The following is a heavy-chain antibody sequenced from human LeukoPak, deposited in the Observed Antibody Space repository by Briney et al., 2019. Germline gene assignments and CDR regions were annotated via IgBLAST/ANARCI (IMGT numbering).Heavy chain of an antibody. Sequence: GGSLRLSCAASGFTVSSNYMSWVRQAPGKGLEWVSGISWNSGSIGYADSVKGRFTISRDNAKNSLYLQMNSLRAEDTALYYCAKDGGDYYDSSDEFDYWGQGTLVTVSS. D-gene: IGHD3-22*01. CDR3: AKDGGDYYDSSDEFDY. J-gene: IGHJ4*02. V-gene: IGHV3-9*01. CDR1: GFTVSSNY. CDR2: ISWNSGSI.